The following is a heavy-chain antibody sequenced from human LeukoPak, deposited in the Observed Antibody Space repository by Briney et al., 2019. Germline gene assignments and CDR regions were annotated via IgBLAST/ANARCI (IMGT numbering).Heavy chain of an antibody. CDR3: AKDIERYFPHYYYYYGMDV. CDR2: ISGDGGST. CDR1: GFTFDDYA. D-gene: IGHD3-9*01. Sequence: GGSLRLSCAASGFTFDDYAMHWVRQAPGKGLEWVSLISGDGGSTYYADSVKGRFTISRDNSKNSLYLQVNSLRTEDTALYYCAKDIERYFPHYYYYYGMDVWGQGTTVTVSS. V-gene: IGHV3-43*02. J-gene: IGHJ6*02.